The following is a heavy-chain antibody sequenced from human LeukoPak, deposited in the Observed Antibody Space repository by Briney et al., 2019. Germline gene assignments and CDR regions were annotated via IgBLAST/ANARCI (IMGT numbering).Heavy chain of an antibody. CDR3: ARENIAAADY. J-gene: IGHJ4*02. CDR2: IYHSGST. V-gene: IGHV4-38-2*02. D-gene: IGHD6-13*01. Sequence: SETLSLTCTVSGGSISSYYWGWIRQPPGKGLEWIGSIYHSGSTYCNPSLKSRVTISVDTSKNQFSLKLSSVTAADTAVYYCARENIAAADYWGQGTLVTVSS. CDR1: GGSISSYY.